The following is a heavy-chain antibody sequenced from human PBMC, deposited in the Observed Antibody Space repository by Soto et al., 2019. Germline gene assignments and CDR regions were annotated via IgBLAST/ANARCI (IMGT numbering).Heavy chain of an antibody. CDR1: GGSIGSYY. CDR2: IYYSGST. CDR3: ARDEWLRPAWMRYHYAMHV. Sequence: PSRTLSLTCTVSGGSIGSYYWSWIRQPPGKGLEWIGYIYYSGSTNYNPSLKSRVTISVDTSKNQFSLKLSSVTAADTAVYYCARDEWLRPAWMRYHYAMHV. V-gene: IGHV4-59*01. J-gene: IGHJ6*01. D-gene: IGHD3-3*01.